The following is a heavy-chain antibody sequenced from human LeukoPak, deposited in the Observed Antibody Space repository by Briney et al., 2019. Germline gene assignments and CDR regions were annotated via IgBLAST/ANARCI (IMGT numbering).Heavy chain of an antibody. CDR2: INHSGST. D-gene: IGHD3-22*01. J-gene: IGHJ4*02. Sequence: SETLSLTCAVYGGSSSGYYWSWIRQPPGKGLEWIGEINHSGSTNYNPSLKSRVTISVDTSKNQFSLKLSSVTAADTAVYYCARGKSYDSSGYYYVFDYWGQGTLVTVSS. CDR1: GGSSSGYY. V-gene: IGHV4-34*01. CDR3: ARGKSYDSSGYYYVFDY.